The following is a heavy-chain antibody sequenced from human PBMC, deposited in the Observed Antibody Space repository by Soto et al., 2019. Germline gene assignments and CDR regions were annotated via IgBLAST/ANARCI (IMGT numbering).Heavy chain of an antibody. V-gene: IGHV3-15*01. J-gene: IGHJ4*02. D-gene: IGHD6-13*01. Sequence: EVQLVESGGGLVKPGGSLRLSCAASGFTFTKAWMSWVRQAPGKGLEWVGRIKSKTDGGTTDYAAPVKGRFTISSDDSKNTLYLQMNSLKTEDTAVYYCTTEGPGYSSSGFDYWGQGTLVTVSS. CDR2: IKSKTDGGTT. CDR3: TTEGPGYSSSGFDY. CDR1: GFTFTKAW.